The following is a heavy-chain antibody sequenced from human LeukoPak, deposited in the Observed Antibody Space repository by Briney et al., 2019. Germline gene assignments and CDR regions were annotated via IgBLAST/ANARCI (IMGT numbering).Heavy chain of an antibody. J-gene: IGHJ4*02. CDR3: ARDSPGIGGSSWLDY. Sequence: ASVKVSCKASGYTFTSYYMHWVRQAPGQGLEWMGIINPSGGSTSYAQKFQGRVTMTRDMSTSTVYMELRSLRSDDTAVYYCARDSPGIGGSSWLDYWGQGTLVTVSS. CDR1: GYTFTSYY. D-gene: IGHD6-13*01. V-gene: IGHV1-46*01. CDR2: INPSGGST.